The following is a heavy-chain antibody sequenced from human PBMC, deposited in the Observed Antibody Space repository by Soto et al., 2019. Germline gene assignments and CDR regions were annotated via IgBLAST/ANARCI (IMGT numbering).Heavy chain of an antibody. J-gene: IGHJ6*03. D-gene: IGHD3-10*01. CDR3: AKASTYYYVAGSDTPSYYNYRDG. Sequence: GGSLRLSCAASGFTFSSYAMSWVRQAPGKGLEWVSAISGSGGSTYYADSVKGRFTISRDNSKNTPYLQMNSLRAEDTAVYYCAKASTYYYVAGSDTPSYYNYRDGWRKGTTVTVAS. CDR1: GFTFSSYA. V-gene: IGHV3-23*01. CDR2: ISGSGGST.